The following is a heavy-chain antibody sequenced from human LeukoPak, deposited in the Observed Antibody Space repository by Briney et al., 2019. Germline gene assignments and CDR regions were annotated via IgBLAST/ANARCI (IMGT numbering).Heavy chain of an antibody. CDR3: AKGMGSFDY. Sequence: GGSLRLSCAASGFTLSYYAMSWVRQAPGKGLEWVSGISGSGGSTYYADSVKGRFTISRDNSKNTLYLQMNSLRAEDTAVYYCAKGMGSFDYWGQGTLVAVSS. D-gene: IGHD6-13*01. CDR2: ISGSGGST. V-gene: IGHV3-23*01. CDR1: GFTLSYYA. J-gene: IGHJ4*02.